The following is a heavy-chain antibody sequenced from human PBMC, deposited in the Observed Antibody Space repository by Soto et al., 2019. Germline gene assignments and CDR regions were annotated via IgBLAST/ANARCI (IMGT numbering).Heavy chain of an antibody. CDR1: GASISSNDYD. Sequence: SETLSLTCTVFGASISSNDYDWSWIRQPPGKGLEWIGYIYYSGSANYNPSLKSRVTISVDTSKNQFSLKLSSVTAADAAVYYCARGLIYDSSGYYFDYWGQGTLVTVSS. CDR2: IYYSGSA. V-gene: IGHV4-61*08. D-gene: IGHD3-22*01. CDR3: ARGLIYDSSGYYFDY. J-gene: IGHJ4*02.